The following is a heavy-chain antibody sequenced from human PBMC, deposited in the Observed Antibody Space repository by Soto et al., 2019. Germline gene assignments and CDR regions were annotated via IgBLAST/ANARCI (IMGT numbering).Heavy chain of an antibody. CDR3: ASGARWELHGSGFDY. Sequence: ASVKVSCNASGVTFSIYAISWVRQAPGQGLEWMGGIIPIFGTANYAQKCEGRVTITADESTSTAYMELSSLRSEDTAVYYCASGARWELHGSGFDYWGQGTLVTVSS. J-gene: IGHJ4*02. CDR1: GVTFSIYA. D-gene: IGHD1-26*01. V-gene: IGHV1-69*13. CDR2: IIPIFGTA.